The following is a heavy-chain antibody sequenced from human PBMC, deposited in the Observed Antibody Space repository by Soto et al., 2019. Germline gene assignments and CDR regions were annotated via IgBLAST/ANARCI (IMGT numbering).Heavy chain of an antibody. Sequence: PSETLSLTCTVSGGSISSYYWSWIRQPPGKGLEWIGYIYYSGSTNYNPSLKSRVTISVDTSKNQFSLKLSSVTAADTAVYYCARHVGGIAAAVMSFDYWGQGTLVTVSS. CDR3: ARHVGGIAAAVMSFDY. CDR1: GGSISSYY. J-gene: IGHJ4*02. CDR2: IYYSGST. D-gene: IGHD6-13*01. V-gene: IGHV4-59*08.